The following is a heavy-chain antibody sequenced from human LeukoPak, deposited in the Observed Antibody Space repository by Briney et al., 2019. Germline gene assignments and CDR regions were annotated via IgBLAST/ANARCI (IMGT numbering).Heavy chain of an antibody. CDR2: ISYDGSNK. CDR3: AKDLSDQLWFGETDY. CDR1: GFTFSSYG. J-gene: IGHJ4*02. Sequence: PGGSLRLSCAASGFTFSSYGMHWVRQAPGKGLEWVAVISYDGSNKYYADSVKGRFTISRDNSKNTLYLQMNSLRAEDTAVYYCAKDLSDQLWFGETDYWGQGTLVTVSS. V-gene: IGHV3-30*18. D-gene: IGHD3-10*01.